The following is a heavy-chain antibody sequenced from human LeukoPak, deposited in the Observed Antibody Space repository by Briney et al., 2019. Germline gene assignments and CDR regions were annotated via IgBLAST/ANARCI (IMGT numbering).Heavy chain of an antibody. D-gene: IGHD2-2*01. CDR3: AKDRPAPMYSYLGGY. CDR1: GLTFSSYG. Sequence: GGTLRLSCAASGLTFSSYGMSWVRQAPGKGLEWVSAISGSGGSTYYADSVKGRFTISRDNSKNTLYLQMNSLRAEDTAVYYCAKDRPAPMYSYLGGYWGQGTLVTVSS. J-gene: IGHJ4*02. CDR2: ISGSGGST. V-gene: IGHV3-23*01.